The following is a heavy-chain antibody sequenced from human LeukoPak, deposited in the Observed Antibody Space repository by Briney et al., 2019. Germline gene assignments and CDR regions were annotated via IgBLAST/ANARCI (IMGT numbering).Heavy chain of an antibody. CDR3: AKSNSRSYYSLDN. Sequence: GGSLRLSCAAYGFIFSGFAMSWVRQGQGKGLEWVSAISGSGGSTYNADPVKGPFTIYRDTSKNTLYLQMSSLRAEDAAVYYCAKSNSRSYYSLDNWGQGALVTVSS. J-gene: IGHJ4*02. D-gene: IGHD3-10*01. CDR1: GFIFSGFA. V-gene: IGHV3-23*01. CDR2: ISGSGGST.